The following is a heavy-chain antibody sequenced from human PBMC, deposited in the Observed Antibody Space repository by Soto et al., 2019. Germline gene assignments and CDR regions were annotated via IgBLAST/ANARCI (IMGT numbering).Heavy chain of an antibody. CDR1: GYSFTSCW. Sequence: PGESLKISCKGSGYSFTSCWISWVRQMPGKGLEWMGRIDPSDSYTNYSPSFQGHVTISADKSISTAYLQWSSLKASDTAMYYCARDLLIVDYDILTGQSPNFDYWGQGTLVTVSS. CDR3: ARDLLIVDYDILTGQSPNFDY. CDR2: IDPSDSYT. D-gene: IGHD3-9*01. J-gene: IGHJ4*02. V-gene: IGHV5-10-1*01.